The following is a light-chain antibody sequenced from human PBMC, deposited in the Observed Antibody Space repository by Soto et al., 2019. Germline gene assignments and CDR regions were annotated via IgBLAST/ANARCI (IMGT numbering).Light chain of an antibody. V-gene: IGLV2-14*01. Sequence: QSALTQPASVSGSPGQSITISCTGTSSDVGGYNYVSWYQQHPGKAPKLMIYEVSHRPSGVSNRFSGSKSGNTASLTISGLQAEDEADYYCCSYTSTSTVVFGGGTKVTVL. CDR3: CSYTSTSTVV. CDR1: SSDVGGYNY. J-gene: IGLJ2*01. CDR2: EVS.